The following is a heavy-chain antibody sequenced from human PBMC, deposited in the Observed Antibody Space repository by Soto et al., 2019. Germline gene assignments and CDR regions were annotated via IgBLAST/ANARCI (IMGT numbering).Heavy chain of an antibody. V-gene: IGHV1-3*01. D-gene: IGHD3-10*01. CDR2: INAGNAYT. J-gene: IGHJ4*02. CDR3: ASGNSGTKFDS. Sequence: ASVKVSCKASKYTFTNSAIHWVCQAPGQRLEWMGWINAGNAYTKYSQKFQGRVTSTRDTSASTAYMELSSLRSEDTAVYYCASGNSGTKFDSWGLGTLVTVSS. CDR1: KYTFTNSA.